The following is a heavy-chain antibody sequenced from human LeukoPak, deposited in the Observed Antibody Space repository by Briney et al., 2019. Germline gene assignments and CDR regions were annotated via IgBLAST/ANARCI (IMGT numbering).Heavy chain of an antibody. D-gene: IGHD1-14*01. V-gene: IGHV3-53*01. CDR1: GITVGNNY. CDR2: IYSVGST. CDR3: TRNRPETPLGY. Sequence: SGGSLRLSCAASGITVGNNYFSWVRQAPGKGLEWVALIYSVGSTVYADSVKGRFTISRDSSRNTLFLQMKSLRPEDTAVYHCTRNRPETPLGYWGQGTLVTVSS. J-gene: IGHJ4*02.